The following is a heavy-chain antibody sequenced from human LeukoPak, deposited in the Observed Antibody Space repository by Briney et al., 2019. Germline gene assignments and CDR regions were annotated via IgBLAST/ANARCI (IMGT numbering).Heavy chain of an antibody. CDR3: ARDDYDSSGEGWFDP. CDR2: ISSSGSTI. D-gene: IGHD3-22*01. CDR1: GFAFSDYY. J-gene: IGHJ5*02. V-gene: IGHV3-11*04. Sequence: PGGSLRLSCAASGFAFSDYYMSWIRQAPGKGLEWVSYISSSGSTIYYAASVKGRFTISRDKAKNSLYLQMNSLRAEDTAVYYCARDDYDSSGEGWFDPWGQGTLVTVSS.